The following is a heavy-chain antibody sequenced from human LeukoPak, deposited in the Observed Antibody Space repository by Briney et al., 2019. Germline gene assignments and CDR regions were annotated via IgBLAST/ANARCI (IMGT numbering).Heavy chain of an antibody. D-gene: IGHD3-9*01. J-gene: IGHJ4*02. Sequence: GGSLRLSCAASGFTFRTYWMHWVRHAPGKGLMWVSRINTEGSSTSYADSVKGRFTISRDNAKNTLYLQMNSLRAEDTAMYYCARDFDRYYFDYWGQGTLVTDSS. CDR2: INTEGSST. V-gene: IGHV3-74*01. CDR1: GFTFRTYW. CDR3: ARDFDRYYFDY.